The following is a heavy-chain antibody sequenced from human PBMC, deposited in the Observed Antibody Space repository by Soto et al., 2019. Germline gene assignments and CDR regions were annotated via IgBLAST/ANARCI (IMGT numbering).Heavy chain of an antibody. D-gene: IGHD3-3*02. Sequence: PSGTLSLTCTASGCNFSSFVLHWIRQPPGKGLEWVALMSYDGSSSYFQDSLTALFTISRDKSENTLYQQMSSLRSEATADYDCARGRECSISYFDYWGQGTLVTVSS. CDR2: MSYDGSSS. V-gene: IGHV3-30*19. CDR3: ARGRECSISYFDY. CDR1: GCNFSSFV. J-gene: IGHJ4*02.